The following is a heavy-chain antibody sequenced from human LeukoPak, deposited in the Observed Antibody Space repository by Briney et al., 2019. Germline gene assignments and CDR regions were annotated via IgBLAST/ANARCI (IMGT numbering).Heavy chain of an antibody. CDR1: GGTFSSYA. D-gene: IGHD6-19*01. Sequence: SVKVSCKASGGTFSSYAISWVRQAPGQGLEWMGGIIPIFGTANYAQKFQGRVTNTTDESTSTAYMELSSLRSEDTAVYYCARDRSVAGTFWFDPWGQGTLVTVSS. V-gene: IGHV1-69*05. CDR2: IIPIFGTA. J-gene: IGHJ5*02. CDR3: ARDRSVAGTFWFDP.